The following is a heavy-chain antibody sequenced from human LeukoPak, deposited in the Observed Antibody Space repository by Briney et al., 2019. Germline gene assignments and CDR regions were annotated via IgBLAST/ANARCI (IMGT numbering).Heavy chain of an antibody. CDR2: IKQDGSEK. CDR3: ATTYYYDSSGYYRPIDY. CDR1: GFTFSSYW. J-gene: IGHJ4*02. D-gene: IGHD3-22*01. V-gene: IGHV3-7*01. Sequence: GGSLRLSCAASGFTFSSYWMSWVRQAPGKGLEWVANIKQDGSEKYYVDSVKGRFTISRDNAKNSLYLQMNSLRAEDTAVYYCATTYYYDSSGYYRPIDYWGQGTLVTVSS.